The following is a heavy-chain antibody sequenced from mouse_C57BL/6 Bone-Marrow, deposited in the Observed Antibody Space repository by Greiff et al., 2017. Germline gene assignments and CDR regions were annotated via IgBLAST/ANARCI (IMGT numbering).Heavy chain of an antibody. Sequence: DVMLVESGGGLVKPGGSLKLSCAASGFTFSDYGMHWVRQAPEKGLEWVAYISSGSSTIYYADTVKGRFPISRDNAKNTLFLQMTSLRSEDTAMYYCAKNYYGSSFFDYWGQGTTLTVSS. CDR2: ISSGSSTI. D-gene: IGHD1-1*01. CDR3: AKNYYGSSFFDY. CDR1: GFTFSDYG. V-gene: IGHV5-17*01. J-gene: IGHJ2*01.